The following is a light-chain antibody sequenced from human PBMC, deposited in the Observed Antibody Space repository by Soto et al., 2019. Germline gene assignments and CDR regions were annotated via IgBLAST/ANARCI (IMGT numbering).Light chain of an antibody. J-gene: IGKJ1*01. CDR2: DAS. CDR1: QSISQW. CDR3: QQYNGYSWT. V-gene: IGKV1-5*01. Sequence: DIQMTQSPSTLSASVGDRVAITCRASQSISQWVAWYQQKPGRAPELLIYDASKLKSGVPARFSGSGSGTEFSLTIVSLKPDDSAMYYCQQYNGYSWTFGRGTKVEIK.